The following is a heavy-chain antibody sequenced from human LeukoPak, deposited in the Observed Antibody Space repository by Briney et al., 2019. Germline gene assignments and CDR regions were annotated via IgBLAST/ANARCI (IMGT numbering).Heavy chain of an antibody. CDR3: ARVQGSGLFRWY. CDR1: GFTVSSKY. J-gene: IGHJ4*02. V-gene: IGHV3-66*01. Sequence: GGSLRLSCAASGFTVSSKYMSWVRQAPGKGLEWVSVIYSDSSTYYADPVKGRFTISRDNSKNTLYLQMNSLRAEDTGVYYCARVQGSGLFRWYWGQGTLVTVSS. CDR2: IYSDSST. D-gene: IGHD2-15*01.